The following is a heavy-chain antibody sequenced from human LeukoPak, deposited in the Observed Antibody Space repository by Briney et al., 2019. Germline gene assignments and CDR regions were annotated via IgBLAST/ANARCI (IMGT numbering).Heavy chain of an antibody. Sequence: SVKVSCKASGGTFSSYAISWVRQAPGQGLEWMGGIIPIFGTANYAQKFQGRVTITADESTSTAYMELSSLRSEDTAVYYCARDPRGYCSSTSCFLADAFDIWGQWTMVTVSS. D-gene: IGHD2-2*01. J-gene: IGHJ3*02. CDR1: GGTFSSYA. CDR3: ARDPRGYCSSTSCFLADAFDI. CDR2: IIPIFGTA. V-gene: IGHV1-69*01.